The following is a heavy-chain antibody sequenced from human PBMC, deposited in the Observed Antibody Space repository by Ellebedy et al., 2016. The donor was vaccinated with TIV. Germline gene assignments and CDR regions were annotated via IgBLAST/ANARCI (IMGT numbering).Heavy chain of an antibody. V-gene: IGHV1-46*01. CDR2: INPTSASS. D-gene: IGHD3-22*01. Sequence: ASVKVSCKASGYTFTSYFLYWVRQAPGPGLEWMGIINPTSASSNYAQKFQGRVTRTRDTSTSTVYMELSSLRSEDTAVYHCARGDNYYYDSSGYYYTYWGQGTLVTVSS. J-gene: IGHJ4*02. CDR3: ARGDNYYYDSSGYYYTY. CDR1: GYTFTSYF.